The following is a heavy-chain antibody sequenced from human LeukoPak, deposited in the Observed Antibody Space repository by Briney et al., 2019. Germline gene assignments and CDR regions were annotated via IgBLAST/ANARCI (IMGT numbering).Heavy chain of an antibody. V-gene: IGHV3-53*01. CDR3: ARAAVTTGHAFDI. J-gene: IGHJ3*02. CDR2: ISSGGNT. Sequence: GSLRLSCAASGFTFSSYSMNWVRQAPGKGPEWVSLISSGGNTYYSDSVKGRFTISRDNSKNTLYLQMNSLRAEDTAVYYCARAAVTTGHAFDIWGQGTMVTVS. D-gene: IGHD4-17*01. CDR1: GFTFSSYS.